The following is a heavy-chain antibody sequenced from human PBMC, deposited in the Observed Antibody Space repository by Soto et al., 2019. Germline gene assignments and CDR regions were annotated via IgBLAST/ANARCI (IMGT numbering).Heavy chain of an antibody. J-gene: IGHJ5*02. CDR3: AREPFGRFDP. CDR1: GDSFCSYA. CDR2: IIPVFGTT. V-gene: IGHV1-69*01. Sequence: QMQLVQSGPEVNKPGSSVKVSCKASGDSFCSYAVSWVRQAPGQGLEWMGAIIPVFGTTNYTQKFKGRVTITADDSTTTAYMELSSLRSDDTAVYYCAREPFGRFDPWGQGTLVTVS. D-gene: IGHD3-10*01.